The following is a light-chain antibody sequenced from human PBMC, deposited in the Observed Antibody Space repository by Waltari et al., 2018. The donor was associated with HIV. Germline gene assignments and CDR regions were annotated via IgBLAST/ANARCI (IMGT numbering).Light chain of an antibody. CDR2: WAS. V-gene: IGKV4-1*01. CDR1: QSVLASSNNTNH. CDR3: QQVFSFPRT. Sequence: DIVMTQSPDSLAVSLGGRVPITCKSRQSVLASSNNTNHLAGYQQKPGQPPKLLFYWASIREVGVPDRFTGSGSGTIFNLTVSSLQADDVAVYYCQQVFSFPRTFGQGTKVEI. J-gene: IGKJ1*01.